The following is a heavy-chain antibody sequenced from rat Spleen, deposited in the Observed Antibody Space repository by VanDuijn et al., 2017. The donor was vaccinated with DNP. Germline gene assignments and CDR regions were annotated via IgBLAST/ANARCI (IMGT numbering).Heavy chain of an antibody. J-gene: IGHJ3*01. CDR3: ARRGNSGLNWFAY. CDR2: ISYDGGST. Sequence: EVQLVESGGGLVQPGRSLKLSCAASGFTFSDYYMAWVRQAPTKGLEWVAYISYDGGSTYYGDSVKGRFTVSRDNAKSSLYLQMDSLRSEDTATYYCARRGNSGLNWFAYWGQGTLVTVSS. D-gene: IGHD4-3*01. V-gene: IGHV5-20*01. CDR1: GFTFSDYY.